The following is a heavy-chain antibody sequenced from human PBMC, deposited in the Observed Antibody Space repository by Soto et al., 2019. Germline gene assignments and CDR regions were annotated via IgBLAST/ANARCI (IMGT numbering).Heavy chain of an antibody. CDR2: INPSGGST. V-gene: IGHV1-46*01. Sequence: ASEMFSCNASGYTFTSYYMHWVRQAPGQGLEWMGIINPSGGSTSYAQKFQGRVTMTRDTSTSTVYMELSSLRSEDTAVYYCARALNGGHGAFDTWGQGTMVT. J-gene: IGHJ3*02. CDR3: ARALNGGHGAFDT. CDR1: GYTFTSYY. D-gene: IGHD2-15*01.